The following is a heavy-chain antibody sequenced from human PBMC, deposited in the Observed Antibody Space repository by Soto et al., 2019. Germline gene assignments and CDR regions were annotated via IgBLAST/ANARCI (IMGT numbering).Heavy chain of an antibody. D-gene: IGHD3-22*01. Sequence: QVRLVQSGAEVKKTGSSVKVSCEASGTTFSNFAIGWVRQAPGQGLEWMGGIILPFGTPNYAQKFQGRVTISADESKTTAYMELRGLRSEDTAVYYCVGGPDYEGYFDYWGQGTLVTVSS. CDR1: GTTFSNFA. J-gene: IGHJ4*02. V-gene: IGHV1-69*12. CDR3: VGGPDYEGYFDY. CDR2: IILPFGTP.